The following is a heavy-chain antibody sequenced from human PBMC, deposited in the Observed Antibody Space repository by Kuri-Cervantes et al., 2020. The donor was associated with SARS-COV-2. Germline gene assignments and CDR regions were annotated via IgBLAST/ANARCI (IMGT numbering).Heavy chain of an antibody. CDR1: QFTFSSYN. Sequence: GGSLRLSCVPSQFTFSSYNMHWVRQAPGKGLEWVAYIRYDGNEKYYADSVKGRFTISRDNSKNTLYLQMNSLRAEDTAVYYCAKAKGITIFGVVSLPHGYSDLWGRGTLVTVSS. CDR2: IRYDGNEK. V-gene: IGHV3-30*02. J-gene: IGHJ2*01. D-gene: IGHD3-3*01. CDR3: AKAKGITIFGVVSLPHGYSDL.